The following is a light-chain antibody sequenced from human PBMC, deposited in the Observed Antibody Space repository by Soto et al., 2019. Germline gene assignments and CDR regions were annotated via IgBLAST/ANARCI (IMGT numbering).Light chain of an antibody. CDR1: SSNIGAGYD. V-gene: IGLV1-40*01. CDR2: GNS. Sequence: QSVLTQPPSVSGAPGQRVTISCTGSSSNIGAGYDVHWYQQLPGTAPKLLIYGNSNRPSGVPDRFSGSKSGTSASLATTGLQAEDEADYYCQSYDSSLSVVLFGGGTKLTVL. CDR3: QSYDSSLSVVL. J-gene: IGLJ2*01.